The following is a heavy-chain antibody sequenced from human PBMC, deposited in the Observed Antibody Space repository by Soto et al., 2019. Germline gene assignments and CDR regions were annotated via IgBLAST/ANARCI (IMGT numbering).Heavy chain of an antibody. J-gene: IGHJ5*02. CDR2: IYSGGST. V-gene: IGHV3-53*04. CDR3: ARDVGYSSGWTGGWFDP. CDR1: GFTVSSNY. D-gene: IGHD6-19*01. Sequence: EVQLVESGGGLVQPGGSLRLSCAASGFTVSSNYMSWVRQAPGKGLEWVSVIYSGGSTYYADSVKGRFTISRPNSKNTLYLQMNSLRAEDTAVYYCARDVGYSSGWTGGWFDPWGQGTLVTVSS.